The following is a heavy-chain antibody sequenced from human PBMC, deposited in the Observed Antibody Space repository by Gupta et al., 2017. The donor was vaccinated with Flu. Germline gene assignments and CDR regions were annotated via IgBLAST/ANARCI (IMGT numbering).Heavy chain of an antibody. Sequence: EMQLVESGGGLVEPGGSLRLSCAASGFIFANAWMAWVRQAPGKGLEWVGRIRSHFDGGTTDYAAPVKGRFSISRDENTLYLQLTSLKTEDTAVYFCATDNGGFDSAPNFDHWGLGTLVNVSS. V-gene: IGHV3-15*01. CDR2: IRSHFDGGTT. J-gene: IGHJ4*02. D-gene: IGHD2-15*01. CDR1: GFIFANAW. CDR3: ATDNGGFDSAPNFDH.